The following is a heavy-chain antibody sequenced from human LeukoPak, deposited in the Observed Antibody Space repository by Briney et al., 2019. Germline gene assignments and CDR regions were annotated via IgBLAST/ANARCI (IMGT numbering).Heavy chain of an antibody. CDR2: IYYSGGT. J-gene: IGHJ4*02. CDR3: ARHDDHGSSSFDF. Sequence: SETLSLTCTVSSGSISGHFWSWIRQPPGKGLEWIGYIYYSGGTYYNPSLQSRVTISVDTSKNQFSLKLSSVTAADTAVYYCARHDDHGSSSFDFWGQGTLVTVSS. D-gene: IGHD1-14*01. V-gene: IGHV4-59*11. CDR1: SGSISGHF.